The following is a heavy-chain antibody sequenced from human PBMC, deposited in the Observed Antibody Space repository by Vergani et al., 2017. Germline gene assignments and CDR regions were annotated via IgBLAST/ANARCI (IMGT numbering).Heavy chain of an antibody. V-gene: IGHV4-59*06. J-gene: IGHJ4*02. Sequence: QVQLQESGPGLVKSSETLSLTCSVSFDSIRNLYCNWIRQPPGKGLEWIGYIYYSGSTYYNPSLKSRVTISVDTSKNQFSLKLSSVTAADTAVYYCARSDAAISLGWSGYYAAAHWGQGTLVTVSS. CDR1: FDSIRNLY. CDR3: ARSDAAISLGWSGYYAAAH. CDR2: IYYSGST. D-gene: IGHD3-3*01.